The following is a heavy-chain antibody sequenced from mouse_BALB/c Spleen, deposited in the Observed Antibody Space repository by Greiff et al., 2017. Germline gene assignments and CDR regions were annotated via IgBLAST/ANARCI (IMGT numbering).Heavy chain of an antibody. J-gene: IGHJ2*01. CDR2: IRLKSNNYAT. V-gene: IGHV6-6*02. D-gene: IGHD3-2*02. Sequence: EVKLVESGGGLVQPGGSMKLSCVASGFTFSNYWMNWVRQSPEKGLEWVAEIRLKSNNYATHYAESVKGRFTISSDDSKSSVYLQMNNLRAEDTGIYYCPTQARGYWGQGTTLTVSS. CDR3: PTQARGY. CDR1: GFTFSNYW.